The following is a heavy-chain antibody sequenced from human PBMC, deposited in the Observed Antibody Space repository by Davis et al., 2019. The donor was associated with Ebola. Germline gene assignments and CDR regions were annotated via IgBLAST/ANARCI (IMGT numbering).Heavy chain of an antibody. CDR2: INHSGST. CDR1: GGSFSGYY. D-gene: IGHD6-19*01. Sequence: SETLSLTCAVYGGSFSGYYWSWIRQPPGKGLEWIGEINHSGSTNYNPSLKSRVTISVDTSKNQFSLKLSSVTAADTAMYYCARISVAGTNQFDYWGQGTLVTVSS. CDR3: ARISVAGTNQFDY. J-gene: IGHJ4*02. V-gene: IGHV4-34*01.